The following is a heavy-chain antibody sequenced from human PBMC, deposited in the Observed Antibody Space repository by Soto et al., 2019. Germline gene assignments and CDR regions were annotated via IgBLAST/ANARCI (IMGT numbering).Heavy chain of an antibody. CDR1: GGSITGGSISSTTYY. D-gene: IGHD3-10*01. V-gene: IGHV4-39*01. J-gene: IGHJ4*02. CDR3: ARHPGLDLDAYY. CDR2: FFIGGNT. Sequence: SETLSLTCTVSGGSITGGSISSTTYYWGWMRQPPGKGLEWIASFFIGGNTYYNPSLKSRVTTSVDTSKNQFSLKLSSVTASDTAVYFCARHPGLDLDAYYWGQG.